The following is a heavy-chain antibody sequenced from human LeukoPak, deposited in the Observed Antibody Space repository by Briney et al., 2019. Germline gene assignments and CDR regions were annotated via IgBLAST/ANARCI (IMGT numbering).Heavy chain of an antibody. V-gene: IGHV4-30-4*08. J-gene: IGHJ5*01. CDR3: ARVGRWLRDNWFDS. D-gene: IGHD5-24*01. Sequence: SQTLSLTCTVSGGSFSSGDYYWSWIRQPPGKGLEWIGYIDYSGSTYYNPSLKSRVTISVDTSKNQFSLKLSSVTAADTAVYYCARVGRWLRDNWFDSWGQGTLVTVSS. CDR1: GGSFSSGDYY. CDR2: IDYSGST.